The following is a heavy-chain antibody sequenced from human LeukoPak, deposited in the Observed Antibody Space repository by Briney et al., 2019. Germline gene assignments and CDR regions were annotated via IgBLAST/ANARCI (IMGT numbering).Heavy chain of an antibody. D-gene: IGHD1-26*01. CDR2: INPDGSRI. CDR3: SRDFVGADDY. Sequence: PGGSLRLSCAASGFSLSKYWMHRVRQAPGKGPVWVSRINPDGSRIDYADSVRGRFTISRDSAKNTLYLQMNSLRAEDTAVYYCSRDFVGADDYWGQGTLVTVSS. CDR1: GFSLSKYW. V-gene: IGHV3-74*01. J-gene: IGHJ4*02.